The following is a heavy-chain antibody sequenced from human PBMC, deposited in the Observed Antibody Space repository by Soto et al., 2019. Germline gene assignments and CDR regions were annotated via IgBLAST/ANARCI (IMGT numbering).Heavy chain of an antibody. J-gene: IGHJ6*02. CDR2: IYYSGST. V-gene: IGHV4-39*01. Sequence: SETLSLTCTVSGGSISSSSYYWGWIRQPPGKGLEWIGSIYYSGSTYYNPSLKSRVTISVYTSKNQFSLKLSSVTAADTAVYYCARLGLISSSTVFGDYYGMDVWGQGTTVTVSS. D-gene: IGHD2-2*01. CDR1: GGSISSSSYY. CDR3: ARLGLISSSTVFGDYYGMDV.